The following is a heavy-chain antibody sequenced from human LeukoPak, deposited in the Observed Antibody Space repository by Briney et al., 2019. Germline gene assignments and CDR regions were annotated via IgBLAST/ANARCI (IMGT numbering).Heavy chain of an antibody. CDR1: GGTFSSYA. D-gene: IGHD1-7*01. J-gene: IGHJ4*02. Sequence: ASVKVSCKASGGTFSSYAISWVRQAPGQGLEWMGGIIPIFGTANYAQKFQGRVTITADESTSTAYMELCSLRSEDTAVYYCATITGTTQFDYWGQGTLVTVSS. V-gene: IGHV1-69*01. CDR3: ATITGTTQFDY. CDR2: IIPIFGTA.